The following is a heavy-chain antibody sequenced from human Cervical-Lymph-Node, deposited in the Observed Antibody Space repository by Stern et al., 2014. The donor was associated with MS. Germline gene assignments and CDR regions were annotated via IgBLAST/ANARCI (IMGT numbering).Heavy chain of an antibody. Sequence: VQLVESGPGLVKPSQTLSLTCTVSGGSISSSGYYWSWIRQPADKGLEWIGRIHDSGSTYYNPSLKRRVTISMDTAQNHFSLKLPSVTAADTAVYYCATTRWDLFTWNWFDPWGQGTLVTVSS. J-gene: IGHJ5*02. V-gene: IGHV4-61*02. D-gene: IGHD1-26*01. CDR3: ATTRWDLFTWNWFDP. CDR1: GGSISSSGYY. CDR2: IHDSGST.